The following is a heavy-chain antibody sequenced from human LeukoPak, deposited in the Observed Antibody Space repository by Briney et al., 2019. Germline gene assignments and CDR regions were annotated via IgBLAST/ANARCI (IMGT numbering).Heavy chain of an antibody. Sequence: GGSLRLSCAASGFTFSSYGMHWVRQAPGKGLEWVAVIWYDGSNKYYADSVKSRFTISRDNSKNTLYLQMNSLRAEDTAVYYCARDRHGSGSYYDYWGQGTLVTVSS. J-gene: IGHJ4*02. D-gene: IGHD3-10*01. CDR3: ARDRHGSGSYYDY. CDR2: IWYDGSNK. CDR1: GFTFSSYG. V-gene: IGHV3-33*01.